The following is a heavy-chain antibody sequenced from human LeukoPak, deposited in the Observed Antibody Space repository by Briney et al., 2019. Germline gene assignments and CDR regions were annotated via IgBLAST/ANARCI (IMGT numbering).Heavy chain of an antibody. D-gene: IGHD3-3*01. J-gene: IGHJ3*02. CDR3: AKRITIFGVVIESDAFDI. Sequence: PGGSLRLSCAASGFTFSSYGMHWVRQAPGKGLERVAVISYDGSNKYYADSVKGRFTISRDNSKNTLYLQMNSLRAEDTAVYYCAKRITIFGVVIESDAFDIWGQGTMVTVSS. V-gene: IGHV3-30*18. CDR1: GFTFSSYG. CDR2: ISYDGSNK.